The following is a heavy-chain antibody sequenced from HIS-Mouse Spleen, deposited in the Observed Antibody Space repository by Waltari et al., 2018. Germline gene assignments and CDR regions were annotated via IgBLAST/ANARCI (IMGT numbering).Heavy chain of an antibody. CDR1: GYTFTSYD. D-gene: IGHD3-10*01. Sequence: QVQLVQSGAEVKKPGASVKVSCKASGYTFTSYDINGVRQATGQGLEWMGGMNPNSGKTGYAQKFQGRVPMTRNTSISTAYMELSSLRSEDTAVYYCAARFGESHFDYWGQGTLVTVSS. CDR2: MNPNSGKT. V-gene: IGHV1-8*01. CDR3: AARFGESHFDY. J-gene: IGHJ4*02.